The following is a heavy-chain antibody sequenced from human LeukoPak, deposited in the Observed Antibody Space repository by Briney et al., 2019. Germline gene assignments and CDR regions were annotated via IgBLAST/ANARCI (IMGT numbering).Heavy chain of an antibody. CDR2: ISYDGSNK. V-gene: IGHV3-30-3*01. CDR1: GFTFSSYA. CDR3: ATMDVVLMVYATHYGMDV. J-gene: IGHJ6*02. Sequence: QPGGSLRLSRAASGFTFSSYAMHWVRQAPGKGLEWVAVISYDGSNKYYADSVKGRFTISRDNSKNTLYLQMNSLRAEDTAVYYCATMDVVLMVYATHYGMDVWGQGTTVTVSS. D-gene: IGHD2-8*01.